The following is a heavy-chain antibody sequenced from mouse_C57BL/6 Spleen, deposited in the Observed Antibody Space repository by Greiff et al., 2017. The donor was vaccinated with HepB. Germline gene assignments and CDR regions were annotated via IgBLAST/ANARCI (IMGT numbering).Heavy chain of an antibody. CDR2: IWSDGST. CDR3: ARDVKIRNYRNGYYYAMDY. J-gene: IGHJ4*01. CDR1: GFSLTSYG. D-gene: IGHD2-14*01. V-gene: IGHV2-6*03. Sequence: VKLMESGPGLVAPSQSLSITCTVSGFSLTSYGVHWVRQPPGKGLEWLVVIWSDGSTTYNSALKSRLSISKDNSKSQVFLKMNSLQTDDTAMYYCARDVKIRNYRNGYYYAMDYWGQGTSVTVSS.